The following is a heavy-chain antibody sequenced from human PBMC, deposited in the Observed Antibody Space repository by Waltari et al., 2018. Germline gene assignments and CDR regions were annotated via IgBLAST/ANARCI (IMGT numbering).Heavy chain of an antibody. J-gene: IGHJ1*01. D-gene: IGHD6-13*01. V-gene: IGHV3-74*01. CDR3: VIGAQHVSNWYASEYFQH. CDR2: INTDGSTT. Sequence: EVQLVESGGGLVQPGGSLRLSCAASGFTFSSYWMHWVRQAPGKGLVWVSDINTDGSTTNSAASVKGRCTISRDNAKNTLYLQMDSLRAEETAVYYCVIGAQHVSNWYASEYFQHWGQGTLVTVSS. CDR1: GFTFSSYW.